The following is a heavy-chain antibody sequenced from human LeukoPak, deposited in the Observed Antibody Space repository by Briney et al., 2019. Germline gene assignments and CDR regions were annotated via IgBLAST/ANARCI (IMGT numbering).Heavy chain of an antibody. CDR2: VYYSGST. CDR1: GGSISSSSYY. J-gene: IGHJ5*02. Sequence: KPSETLSLTCTVSGGSISSSSYYWGWIRQPPGKALEWIGNVYYSGSTYYNPSLKSRVTISIDTSKNQFSLKLSSVTAADTAVYYCAKYSKYYPNWFDPWGQGTLVTVSS. V-gene: IGHV4-39*01. CDR3: AKYSKYYPNWFDP. D-gene: IGHD3-10*01.